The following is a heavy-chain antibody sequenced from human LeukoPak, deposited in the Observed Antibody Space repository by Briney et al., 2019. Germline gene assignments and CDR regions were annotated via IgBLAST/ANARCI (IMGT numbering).Heavy chain of an antibody. CDR3: TRGEEGWYFDV. J-gene: IGHJ2*01. CDR1: GFSHSNYG. CDR2: ISYDESQE. V-gene: IGHV3-33*01. Sequence: GGSLRLSCAVSGFSHSNYGMHGVRQAPGRGLEWVAVISYDESQEYYVESVKGRFIISRDNSRKTVYLQMDSLRADDTAVYYLTRGEEGWYFDVWGRGTMVTVSS.